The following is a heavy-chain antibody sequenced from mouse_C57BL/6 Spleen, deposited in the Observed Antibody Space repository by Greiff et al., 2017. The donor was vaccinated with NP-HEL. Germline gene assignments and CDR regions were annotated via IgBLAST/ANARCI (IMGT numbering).Heavy chain of an antibody. CDR3: ARKHYSNWNYARDY. J-gene: IGHJ4*01. CDR2: ISSGSSTI. CDR1: GFTFSDYG. Sequence: EVQGVESGGGLVKPGGSLKLSCAASGFTFSDYGMHWVRQAPEKGLEWVAYISSGSSTIYYADTVKGRFTISRDNAKNTLFLQMTSLRSEDTAMYYWARKHYSNWNYARDYWGQGTAVTVSS. D-gene: IGHD2-5*01. V-gene: IGHV5-17*01.